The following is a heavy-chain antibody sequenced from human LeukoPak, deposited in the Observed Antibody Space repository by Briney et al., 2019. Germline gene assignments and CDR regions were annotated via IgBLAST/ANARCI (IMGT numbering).Heavy chain of an antibody. CDR1: GGSISLSYYY. D-gene: IGHD3-22*01. V-gene: IGHV4-39*02. J-gene: IGHJ1*01. CDR3: ARNSYYYDSSGYH. Sequence: SETLSLTCSVSGGSISLSYYYWGWIRQPPGKALEWIGSVYYSGTTSYNPSLKSRVTISVDMSKNHFSLRLSSVTAADTAVYYCARNSYYYDSSGYHWGQGTLVTVSS. CDR2: VYYSGTT.